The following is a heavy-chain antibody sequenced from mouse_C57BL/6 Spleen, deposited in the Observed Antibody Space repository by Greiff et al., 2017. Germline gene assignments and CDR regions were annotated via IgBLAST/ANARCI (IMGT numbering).Heavy chain of an antibody. CDR1: GYTFTSYW. V-gene: IGHV1-55*01. Sequence: VQLQQSGAELVKPGASVKMSCKASGYTFTSYWITWVKQRPGQGLEWIGDIYPGSGSTNYNEKFKSKATLTVDTSSSTAYMQLSSLTSEDSAVYYCARDKTAQAKGFAYWGQGTLVTVSA. CDR2: IYPGSGST. D-gene: IGHD3-2*02. CDR3: ARDKTAQAKGFAY. J-gene: IGHJ3*01.